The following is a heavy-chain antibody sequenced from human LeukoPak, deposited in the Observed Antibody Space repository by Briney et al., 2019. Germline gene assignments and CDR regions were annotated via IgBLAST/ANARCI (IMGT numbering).Heavy chain of an antibody. CDR1: GFTFDDYA. CDR3: AKDRTGTLGIFDY. CDR2: ISWNSGSI. D-gene: IGHD1-1*01. V-gene: IGHV3-9*01. Sequence: PGRSLRLSCAASGFTFDDYAMHWVQQAPGKGLEWVSGISWNSGSIGYADSVKGRFTISRDNAKNSLYLQMNSLRAEDTALYYCAKDRTGTLGIFDYWGQGTLVTVSS. J-gene: IGHJ4*02.